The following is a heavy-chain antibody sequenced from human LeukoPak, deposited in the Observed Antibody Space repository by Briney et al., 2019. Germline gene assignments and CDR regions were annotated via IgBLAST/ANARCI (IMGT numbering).Heavy chain of an antibody. D-gene: IGHD3-10*01. Sequence: SQTLSLTCTVSGGSISSGGSYWSWIRQHPGKGLEWIGYIYYSGSTYYNPSRKSRVTISVDTSKNQFSLKLSSVTAADTAVYYCARGRVITPAFYYYYYGMDVWGQGTTVTVSS. CDR3: ARGRVITPAFYYYYYGMDV. V-gene: IGHV4-31*03. CDR2: IYYSGST. J-gene: IGHJ6*02. CDR1: GGSISSGGSY.